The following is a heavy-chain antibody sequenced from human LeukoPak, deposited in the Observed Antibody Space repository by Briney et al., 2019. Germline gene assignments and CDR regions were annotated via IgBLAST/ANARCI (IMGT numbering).Heavy chain of an antibody. J-gene: IGHJ6*03. V-gene: IGHV4-59*01. CDR2: IYYSGST. CDR1: GGSISSYY. CDR3: ARLSRSSWYPYYYYYMDV. Sequence: PSETLSLTCTVSGGSISSYYWSWLRQPPGKGLEWIGYIYYSGSTNYNPSLKSRVTISVDTSKNQFSLKLSSVTAADTAVYYCARLSRSSWYPYYYYYMDVWGKGTTVTVSS. D-gene: IGHD6-13*01.